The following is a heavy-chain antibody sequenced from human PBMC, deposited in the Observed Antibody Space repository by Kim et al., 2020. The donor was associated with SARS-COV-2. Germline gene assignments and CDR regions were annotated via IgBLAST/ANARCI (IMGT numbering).Heavy chain of an antibody. Sequence: SETLSLTCAVYGGSFSGYHWSWVRQPPGKGLVWIGEINNNGSINYYPALMSRVTISIDKSRTQFSLKQTSVTDADTCFYYCWRGSAGVVPSPILGIGPHYDYFIMNVWGHETTDTV. J-gene: IGHJ6*02. CDR1: GGSFSGYH. D-gene: IGHD7-27*01. CDR3: WRGSAGVVPSPILGIGPHYDYFIMNV. V-gene: IGHV4-34*01. CDR2: INNNGSI.